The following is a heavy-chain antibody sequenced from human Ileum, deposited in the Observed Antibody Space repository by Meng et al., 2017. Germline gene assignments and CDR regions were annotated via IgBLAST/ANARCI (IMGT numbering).Heavy chain of an antibody. CDR2: TYYNGSP. D-gene: IGHD3-10*01. J-gene: IGHJ4*02. CDR1: GGSFSSDNYY. CDR3: ARERRHYYGPGSFDY. V-gene: IGHV4-30-4*01. Sequence: QVQLQESGPGLVKPSQTLSRTCSVSGGSFSSDNYYWTWIRQTPGKGLEWIGLTYYNGSPFYNPSLRSRVTISVDTSKDQFSLKLTSVTAADTAVYYCARERRHYYGPGSFDYWGQGILVTVSS.